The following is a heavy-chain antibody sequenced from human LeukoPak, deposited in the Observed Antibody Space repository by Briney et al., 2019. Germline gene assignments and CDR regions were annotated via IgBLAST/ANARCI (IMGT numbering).Heavy chain of an antibody. Sequence: GGSLRPSCAASGFTVSSNYMSWVRQAPGKGLEWVSVIYSGGSTYYADSVKGRFTISRDNSKNTLYIQMNSLRAEDTAVYYCARDVRGSSYGYYYYYMDVWGKGTTVTVSS. J-gene: IGHJ6*03. CDR2: IYSGGST. CDR3: ARDVRGSSYGYYYYYMDV. V-gene: IGHV3-53*01. CDR1: GFTVSSNY. D-gene: IGHD3-10*02.